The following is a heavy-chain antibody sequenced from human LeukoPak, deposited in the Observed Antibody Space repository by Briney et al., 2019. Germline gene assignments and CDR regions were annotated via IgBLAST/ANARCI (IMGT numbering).Heavy chain of an antibody. D-gene: IGHD6-19*01. CDR3: ARRGAVAGQYYFDY. CDR2: ISAYNGNT. Sequence: ASEKVSCKASGYTFTSYGISWVRQAPGQGLEWMGWISAYNGNTNYAQKLQGRVTMTTDTSTSTAYMELRSLRSDDTAVYYCARRGAVAGQYYFDYWAREPWSPSPQ. CDR1: GYTFTSYG. V-gene: IGHV1-18*01. J-gene: IGHJ4*02.